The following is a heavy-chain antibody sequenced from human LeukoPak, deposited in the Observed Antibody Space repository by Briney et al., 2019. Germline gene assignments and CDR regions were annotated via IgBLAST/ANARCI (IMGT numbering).Heavy chain of an antibody. D-gene: IGHD5-24*01. V-gene: IGHV3-9*01. CDR2: ISWNSGSI. Sequence: PGRSLRLSCAASGFTFDDYAMHWVRQAPGKGLEWVSGISWNSGSIGYADSVKGRFTISRDNAKNSLYLQMDSLRAEDTALYYCAKAKRWLQFIDYWGQGTLVTVSS. CDR1: GFTFDDYA. J-gene: IGHJ4*02. CDR3: AKAKRWLQFIDY.